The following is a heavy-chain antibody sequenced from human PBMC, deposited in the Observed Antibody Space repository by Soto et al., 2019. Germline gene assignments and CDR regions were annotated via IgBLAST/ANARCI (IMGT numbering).Heavy chain of an antibody. CDR3: ARDRSKRMRGSQGPLID. J-gene: IGHJ4*02. D-gene: IGHD2-15*01. CDR2: ISAYNGNT. Sequence: ASVKVSCKASGYTFTSYGISWVRQAPGQGLEWMGWISAYNGNTNYAQKLQGRVTMTTDTSTSTAYMELRSLRSDDTAVYYCARDRSKRMRGSQGPLIDWGQGTLVTVSS. V-gene: IGHV1-18*01. CDR1: GYTFTSYG.